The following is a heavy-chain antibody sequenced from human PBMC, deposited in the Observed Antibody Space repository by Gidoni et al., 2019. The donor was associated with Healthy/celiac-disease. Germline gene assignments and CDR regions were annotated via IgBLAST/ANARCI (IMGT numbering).Heavy chain of an antibody. CDR1: GGSFSGYY. Sequence: QVQLQQWGAGLLKPSATLSLTCAVHGGSFSGYYWSWIRPPPGKGREWIGELNHSGSTNYTTSLKSRVTMSVDTSKNQFSLKLSSGTAADTAVYYCARSPWRWLQIFQHWGQGTLVTVSS. CDR3: ARSPWRWLQIFQH. D-gene: IGHD5-12*01. J-gene: IGHJ1*01. V-gene: IGHV4-34*01. CDR2: LNHSGST.